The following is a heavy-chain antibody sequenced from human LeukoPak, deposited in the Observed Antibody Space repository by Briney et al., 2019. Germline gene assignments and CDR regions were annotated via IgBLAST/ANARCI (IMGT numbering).Heavy chain of an antibody. CDR1: GFTFSSYSM. D-gene: IGHD3-3*01. Sequence: GSLRLSCAASGFTFSSYSMNWVRQPPGKGLEWIGEIYHSGSTNYNPSLKSRVTISVDKSKNQFSLKLSSVTAADTAVYYCARVPSRSYYDFWSGPVYYFDYWGQGTLVTVSS. CDR3: ARVPSRSYYDFWSGPVYYFDY. J-gene: IGHJ4*02. V-gene: IGHV4-4*02. CDR2: IYHSGST.